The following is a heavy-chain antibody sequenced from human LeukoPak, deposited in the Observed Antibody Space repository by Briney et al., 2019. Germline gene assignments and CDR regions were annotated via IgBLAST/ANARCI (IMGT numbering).Heavy chain of an antibody. J-gene: IGHJ4*02. D-gene: IGHD5-24*01. CDR3: AQGTDMTAITGDYSFVY. Sequence: SSETLSLTCTLSAGSITGYYWTWIRQPARERLEWIGRIFDTGRTYYIPSLGSRVSISLDTSNNPFSLKVTSVTAADTAVYYCAQGTDMTAITGDYSFVYWGQGTLVSVSS. CDR2: IFDTGRT. CDR1: AGSITGYY. V-gene: IGHV4-4*07.